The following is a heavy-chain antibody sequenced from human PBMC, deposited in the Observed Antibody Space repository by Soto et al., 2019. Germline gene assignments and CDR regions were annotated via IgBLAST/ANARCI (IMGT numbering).Heavy chain of an antibody. Sequence: PSETLSLTCAVYGGSLSGNYWTWIRQSPGKGLEWIGNINHSGSAIYNPSLKSRVTISVDTSKNQFSLKLSSVTAADTAVYYCARLVSQVVPAIDYWGQGTLVTVSS. CDR2: INHSGSA. D-gene: IGHD2-2*01. V-gene: IGHV4-34*01. J-gene: IGHJ4*02. CDR1: GGSLSGNY. CDR3: ARLVSQVVPAIDY.